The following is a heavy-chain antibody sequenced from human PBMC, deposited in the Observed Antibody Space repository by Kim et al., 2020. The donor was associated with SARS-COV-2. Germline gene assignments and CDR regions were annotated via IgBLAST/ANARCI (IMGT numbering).Heavy chain of an antibody. J-gene: IGHJ4*02. CDR1: GGSINYYY. Sequence: SETLSLTCNVSGGSINYYYWSWIRQPPGKGLEWIGYIYYSGSTTYNPSLKSRVTISVDTSKNQFSLDLSSVTAADTAVYYCARGGTSGYDFFDYWGQGNL. D-gene: IGHD5-12*01. CDR2: IYYSGST. CDR3: ARGGTSGYDFFDY. V-gene: IGHV4-59*13.